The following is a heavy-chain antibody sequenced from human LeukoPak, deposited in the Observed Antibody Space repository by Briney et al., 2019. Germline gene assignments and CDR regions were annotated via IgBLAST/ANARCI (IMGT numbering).Heavy chain of an antibody. CDR1: GYTFTGYY. D-gene: IGHD1-26*01. CDR2: INPNSGGT. J-gene: IGHJ4*02. V-gene: IGHV1-2*02. CDR3: ARGGLSGSYYVVYYFDY. Sequence: ASVKVSCKASGYTFTGYYMHWVRQAPGQGLEWMGWINPNSGGTNYAQKFQGRVTMTRDTSISTAYMELSRLRSDDTAVYYCARGGLSGSYYVVYYFDYWGQGTLSPSPQ.